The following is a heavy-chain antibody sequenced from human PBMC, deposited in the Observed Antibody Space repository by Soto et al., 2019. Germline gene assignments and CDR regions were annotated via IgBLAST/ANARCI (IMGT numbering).Heavy chain of an antibody. V-gene: IGHV1-18*01. CDR1: GYIFTNFG. CDR2: INGYNGKT. Sequence: GASVKVSCKTSGYIFTNFGINWVRQAPGQGLEWMGWINGYNGKTNYAQKFQGRVTITRDTSASTAYMELSSLRSEDTAVYYCARSIVVVTALDYWGQGTLVTVSS. J-gene: IGHJ4*02. D-gene: IGHD2-21*02. CDR3: ARSIVVVTALDY.